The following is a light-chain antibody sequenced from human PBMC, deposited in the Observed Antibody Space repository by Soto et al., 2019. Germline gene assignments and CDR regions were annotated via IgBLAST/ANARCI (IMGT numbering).Light chain of an antibody. J-gene: IGLJ2*01. CDR2: SNN. CDR1: SPSIGSNY. Sequence: QSVLTQPPSASGTPGQRVTISCSGSSPSIGSNYVYWYQHLPGTAPKLLIYSNNQRPSGVPNRFSGSKSGTSASLAISGRRSEGEAENNCVAWHDSVSVVIFGGGTKLTVL. CDR3: VAWHDSVSVVI. V-gene: IGLV1-47*02.